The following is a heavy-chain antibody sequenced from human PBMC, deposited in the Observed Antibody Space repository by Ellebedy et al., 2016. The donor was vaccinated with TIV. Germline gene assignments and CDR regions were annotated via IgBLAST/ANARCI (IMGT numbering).Heavy chain of an antibody. D-gene: IGHD5-12*01. CDR2: ISSSSSYI. CDR1: GFTFSSYS. CDR3: ARDLGPLGGYESS. J-gene: IGHJ5*02. Sequence: PGGSLRLSCAASGFTFSSYSMNWVRQAPGKGLEWVSSISSSSSYIYYADSVKSRFTISRDNAKSSLYLQMNSLRAEDTAVYYCARDLGPLGGYESSWGQGTLVTVSS. V-gene: IGHV3-21*01.